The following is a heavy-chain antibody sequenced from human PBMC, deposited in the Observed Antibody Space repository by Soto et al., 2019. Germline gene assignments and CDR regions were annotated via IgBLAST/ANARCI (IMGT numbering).Heavy chain of an antibody. D-gene: IGHD2-2*01. V-gene: IGHV3-7*01. CDR2: IKQDGSEQ. CDR1: GFTFSNYW. CDR3: ARDLRGIPAAPFDS. J-gene: IGHJ4*02. Sequence: GGSLRLSCAASGFTFSNYWMSWVRQAPGKGLEWVANIKQDGSEQYYVDSVKDRFTISRDNTKNSLFVQMNSLRAEDTAVYYCARDLRGIPAAPFDSWGQGTQVTVSS.